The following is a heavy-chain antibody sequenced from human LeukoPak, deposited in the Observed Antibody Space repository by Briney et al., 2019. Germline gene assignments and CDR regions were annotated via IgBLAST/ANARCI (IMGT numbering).Heavy chain of an antibody. Sequence: GGSLRLSCAASGFTFSSYSMNWVRQAPGKGLEWVSSISSSSYIHYADSVKGRFTISRDNAKNSLYLQMNSLRAEDTAVYYCARGQVVVPAAPAGYWGQGTLVTVSS. CDR3: ARGQVVVPAAPAGY. V-gene: IGHV3-21*01. CDR1: GFTFSSYS. D-gene: IGHD2-2*01. CDR2: ISSSSYI. J-gene: IGHJ4*02.